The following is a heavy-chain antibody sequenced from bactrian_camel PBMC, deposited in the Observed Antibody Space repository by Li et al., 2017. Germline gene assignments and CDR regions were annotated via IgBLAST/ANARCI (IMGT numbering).Heavy chain of an antibody. D-gene: IGHD6*01. Sequence: VQAGGSLRLSCLANAYTYTRNCLGWYRQAPGKGLEWVASIHNGYATTTYADSVKGRFAISRDNAKNTVYLQLNSLKTEDMAMYYCTREDPGAGRADWGQGTQVTVS. CDR2: IHNGYATT. V-gene: IGHV3S25*01. J-gene: IGHJ4*01. CDR3: TREDPGAGRAD. CDR1: AYTYTRNC.